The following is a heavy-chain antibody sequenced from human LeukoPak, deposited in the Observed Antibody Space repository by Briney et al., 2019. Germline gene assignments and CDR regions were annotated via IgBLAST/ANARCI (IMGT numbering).Heavy chain of an antibody. J-gene: IGHJ4*02. Sequence: GGSLRLSCAASGFTFSSYSMNWVRQAPGKGLEWVSYISSSSSTIYYADSVKGRFTISRDNAKNSLYLQMNSLRAEDTAVYHCARDGAAGIAAAPNYWGQGTLVTVSS. D-gene: IGHD6-13*01. CDR1: GFTFSSYS. CDR2: ISSSSSTI. CDR3: ARDGAAGIAAAPNY. V-gene: IGHV3-48*01.